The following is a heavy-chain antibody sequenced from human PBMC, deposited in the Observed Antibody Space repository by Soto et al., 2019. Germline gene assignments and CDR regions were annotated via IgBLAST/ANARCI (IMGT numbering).Heavy chain of an antibody. D-gene: IGHD3-10*01. V-gene: IGHV4-39*01. CDR3: ARLRAMVRGVTFDY. CDR2: IYYSGST. Sequence: SETLSLTCTVSGGSISSSSYYWGWIRQPPGKGLEWIGSIYYSGSTYYNPSLKSRVTISVDTSKNQFSLKLSSVTAADTAVYYCARLRAMVRGVTFDYWGQGTLVTVSS. J-gene: IGHJ4*02. CDR1: GGSISSSSYY.